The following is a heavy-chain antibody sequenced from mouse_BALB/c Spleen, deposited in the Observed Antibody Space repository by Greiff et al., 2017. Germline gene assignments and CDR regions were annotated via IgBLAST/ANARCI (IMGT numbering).Heavy chain of an antibody. CDR2: IDPENGDT. CDR3: NAWGRYYYAMDY. CDR1: GFNIKDYY. Sequence: VQLKQSGAELVRSGASVKLSCTASGFNIKDYYMHWVKQRPEQGLEWIGWIDPENGDTEYAPKFQGKATMTEDTSSNTAYLQLSSLTSEDTAVYYCNAWGRYYYAMDYWGQGTSVTVSS. V-gene: IGHV14-4*02. J-gene: IGHJ4*01.